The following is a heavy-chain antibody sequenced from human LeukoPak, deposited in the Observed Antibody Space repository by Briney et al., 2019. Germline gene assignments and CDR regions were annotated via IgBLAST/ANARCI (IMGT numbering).Heavy chain of an antibody. CDR1: GYSFTSYW. CDR3: ARRGKYCSSTSCYRHHYYYYYGMDV. CDR2: IYPGDSDT. J-gene: IGHJ6*02. V-gene: IGHV5-51*01. Sequence: GESLKISCKGSGYSFTSYWIGCVRQMPGKGLEWMGIIYPGDSDTRYSPSFQGQVTISADKSISTAYLQWSSLKASDTAMYYCARRGKYCSSTSCYRHHYYYYYGMDVWGQGTTVTVSS. D-gene: IGHD2-2*01.